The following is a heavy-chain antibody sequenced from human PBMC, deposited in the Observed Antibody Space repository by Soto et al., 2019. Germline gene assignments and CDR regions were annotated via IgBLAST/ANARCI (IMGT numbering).Heavy chain of an antibody. V-gene: IGHV1-18*01. D-gene: IGHD3-22*01. CDR1: GYTFTRSG. Sequence: GASVQVSCKASGYTFTRSGISWVRPAPGQGLEWMGWISTYNGDTNYAQILQGRVSMTTDTSSNTAYMELRSLRFYDTAIYFCARGGYYDSSGSRNYHYYGMNFWGQGTTVTVSS. CDR3: ARGGYYDSSGSRNYHYYGMNF. CDR2: ISTYNGDT. J-gene: IGHJ6*02.